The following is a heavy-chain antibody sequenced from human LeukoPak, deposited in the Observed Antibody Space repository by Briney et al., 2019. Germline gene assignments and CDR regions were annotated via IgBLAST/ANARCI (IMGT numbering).Heavy chain of an antibody. V-gene: IGHV4-59*01. D-gene: IGHD5-18*01. J-gene: IGHJ4*02. Sequence: SETLSLTCAVYGGSFSGYYWSWIRQPPGKGLEWIGYIYYSGSTKYNPSLKSRVTVSVDTSKNQFSLKLSAVTAVDTAVYYCARGGDGVDTAPGDFDYWGQGTLVTVSS. CDR2: IYYSGST. CDR1: GGSFSGYY. CDR3: ARGGDGVDTAPGDFDY.